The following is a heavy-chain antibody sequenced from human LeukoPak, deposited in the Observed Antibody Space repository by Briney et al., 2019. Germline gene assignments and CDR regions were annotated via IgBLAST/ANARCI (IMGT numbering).Heavy chain of an antibody. J-gene: IGHJ3*02. CDR2: IWYDGSNK. CDR3: AREIDSSGYYPYDAFDI. D-gene: IGHD3-22*01. Sequence: PGGSLRLSCAASGFTFSSYGMHWVRQAPGKGLEWVAVIWYDGSNKYYADSVKGRFTISRDNSKNTLYLQMNSLRAEDTAVYYCAREIDSSGYYPYDAFDIWGQGTMVTVSS. CDR1: GFTFSSYG. V-gene: IGHV3-33*01.